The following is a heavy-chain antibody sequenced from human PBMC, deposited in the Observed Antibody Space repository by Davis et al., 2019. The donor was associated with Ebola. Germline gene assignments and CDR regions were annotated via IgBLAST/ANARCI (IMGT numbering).Heavy chain of an antibody. J-gene: IGHJ4*02. CDR2: ISWNSGSI. V-gene: IGHV3-9*01. CDR1: CFFFDYYP. CDR3: AREGGCSCGSCYYFDY. D-gene: IGHD2-15*01. Sequence: GESLKISCASSCFFFDYYPIPWLRLSPVNGLEWVSGISWNSGSIGHADSVKGRFTISRDNAKNTLYLQMNSLRAEDTAVYYCAREGGCSCGSCYYFDYWGQGTLVTVSS.